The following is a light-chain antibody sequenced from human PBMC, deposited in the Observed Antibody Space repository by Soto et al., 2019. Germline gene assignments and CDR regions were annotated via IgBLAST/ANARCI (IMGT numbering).Light chain of an antibody. Sequence: EIVLTQSPATLSSFPGDRVTLSCRASQYINTRLAWYQHRPGQAPRLLIYQTSIRAAGIPARFSASGSGTDFTLTISRLEPEDFAVYYCQPYGSSPRTFCQGTKV. CDR3: QPYGSSPRT. CDR1: QYINTR. J-gene: IGKJ1*01. CDR2: QTS. V-gene: IGKV3-20*01.